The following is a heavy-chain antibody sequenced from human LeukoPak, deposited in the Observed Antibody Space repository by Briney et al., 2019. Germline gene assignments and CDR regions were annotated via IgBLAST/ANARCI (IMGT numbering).Heavy chain of an antibody. CDR2: ISGSGGST. Sequence: PGGPLRLSCAASGFTFSSYAMSWVRQAPGKGLEWVSAISGSGGSTYYADSVKGRFTISRDNSKNTLYLQMNSLRAEDTAVYYCAKVVRYSSSWYYWGQGTLVTVSS. V-gene: IGHV3-23*01. CDR1: GFTFSSYA. D-gene: IGHD6-13*01. CDR3: AKVVRYSSSWYY. J-gene: IGHJ4*02.